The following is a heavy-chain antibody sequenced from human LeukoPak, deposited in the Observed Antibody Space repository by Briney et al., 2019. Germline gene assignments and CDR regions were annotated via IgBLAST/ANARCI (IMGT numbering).Heavy chain of an antibody. CDR3: ARDPRGHSSSWYWELDWFDP. D-gene: IGHD6-13*01. Sequence: NSGGSLRLSCAASGFTFSSYSMNWLRQAPGKGLEWVSSISSSSSYIYYADSVKGRFTISRDNAKNSLYLQMNSLRAEDTAVYYCARDPRGHSSSWYWELDWFDPWGQGTLVTVSS. J-gene: IGHJ5*02. V-gene: IGHV3-21*01. CDR2: ISSSSSYI. CDR1: GFTFSSYS.